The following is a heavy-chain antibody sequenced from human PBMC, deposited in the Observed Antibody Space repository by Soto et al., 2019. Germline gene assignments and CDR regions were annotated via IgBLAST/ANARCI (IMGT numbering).Heavy chain of an antibody. CDR3: ARDVGATDY. CDR1: GYTFTSYA. D-gene: IGHD1-26*01. V-gene: IGHV1-3*01. J-gene: IGHJ4*02. Sequence: GASVKVYCKASGYTFTSYAMHWVRQAPGQRLERMGWINAGNGNTKYSQKKQGRVTITRDTSASTAYMEQSSLRSEDTAVYYCARDVGATDYWGQGTLVTVSS. CDR2: INAGNGNT.